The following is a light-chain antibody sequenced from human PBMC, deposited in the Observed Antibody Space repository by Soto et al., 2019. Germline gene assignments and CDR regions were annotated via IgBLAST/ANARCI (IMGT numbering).Light chain of an antibody. CDR2: AAS. V-gene: IGKV1-39*01. Sequence: DIQMTQSPSSLSASVGDRVTITCRASQSISSYLNWYQQKPGKAPKLLIYAASTLQSRVPSRFSGIGSGTDFTLTISSLQPEDFATYYCQQSYSTPHFGQGTKLE. CDR1: QSISSY. J-gene: IGKJ2*01. CDR3: QQSYSTPH.